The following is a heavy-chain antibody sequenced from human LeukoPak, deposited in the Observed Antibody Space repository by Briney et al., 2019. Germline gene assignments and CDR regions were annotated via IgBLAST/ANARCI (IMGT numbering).Heavy chain of an antibody. J-gene: IGHJ4*02. CDR2: INHSGST. CDR3: ARSGIGYYYDSSGYYYFDY. D-gene: IGHD3-22*01. Sequence: TSETLSLTCAVYGGSFSGYYWSWIRQPPGKGLEWIGEINHSGSTNYNPSLKSRVTISVDTSKNQFSLKLSSVTAADTAVYYCARSGIGYYYDSSGYYYFDYWGQGTLVTVSS. V-gene: IGHV4-34*01. CDR1: GGSFSGYY.